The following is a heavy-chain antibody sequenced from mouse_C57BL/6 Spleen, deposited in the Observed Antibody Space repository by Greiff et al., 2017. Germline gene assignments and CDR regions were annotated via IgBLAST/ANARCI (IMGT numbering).Heavy chain of an antibody. J-gene: IGHJ4*01. CDR3: ARRLITTVVADYAMGD. D-gene: IGHD1-1*01. Sequence: VQLQQSGPELVKPGASVKMSCTASGYTFTDYNMPWVKQSRGKSLEWIGYINPDSGGTSYNQKFKGKATLSVNKSSSTAYMELRSLTSEDSAVYYCARRLITTVVADYAMGDWGQGTSVTVSA. CDR1: GYTFTDYN. CDR2: INPDSGGT. V-gene: IGHV1-22*01.